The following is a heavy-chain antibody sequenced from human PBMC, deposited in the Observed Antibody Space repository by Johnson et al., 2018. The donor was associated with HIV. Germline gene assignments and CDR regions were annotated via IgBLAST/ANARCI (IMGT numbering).Heavy chain of an antibody. CDR1: GFTFSSYA. Sequence: QVQLVESGGGLVQPGGSLRLSCAASGFTFSSYAMHWVRQAPGKGLEWVAVISYDGSTYYADSVKGRFTISRDNSKNTLYLQMNSLRAEDTAVYYCARTLWVGKESAFDIWGQGTMVTVSS. CDR3: ARTLWVGKESAFDI. CDR2: ISYDGST. V-gene: IGHV3-30*14. J-gene: IGHJ3*02. D-gene: IGHD3-16*01.